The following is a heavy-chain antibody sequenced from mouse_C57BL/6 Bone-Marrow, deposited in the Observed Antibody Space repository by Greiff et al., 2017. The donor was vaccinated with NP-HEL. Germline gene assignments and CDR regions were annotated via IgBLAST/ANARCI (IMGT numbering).Heavy chain of an antibody. CDR3: ARKWDYDWYFDV. CDR1: GYTFTHYW. J-gene: IGHJ1*03. Sequence: VQLQQSGAELVRPGTSVKMSCKASGYTFTHYWIGWAKQRPGHGLEWIGDIYPGGGYTNYNEKFKGKATLTADKSSSTAYMQFSSLTSEDSAIYYCARKWDYDWYFDVWGTGTTVTVSS. CDR2: IYPGGGYT. D-gene: IGHD2-4*01. V-gene: IGHV1-63*01.